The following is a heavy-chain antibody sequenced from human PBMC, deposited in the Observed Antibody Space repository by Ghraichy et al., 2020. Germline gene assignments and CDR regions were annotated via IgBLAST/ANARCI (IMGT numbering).Heavy chain of an antibody. Sequence: ASVKVSCKASGYTFTSYYMNWVRQAPGQGLEWMGIINPSGGSTTYAQKFQGRVTMTSDTSTSTVYMELSSLRSEDTAVYYCARGGGYCSSTSCYYEDWFDPWGQGTLVTVSS. D-gene: IGHD2-2*01. CDR2: INPSGGST. V-gene: IGHV1-46*01. J-gene: IGHJ5*02. CDR3: ARGGGYCSSTSCYYEDWFDP. CDR1: GYTFTSYY.